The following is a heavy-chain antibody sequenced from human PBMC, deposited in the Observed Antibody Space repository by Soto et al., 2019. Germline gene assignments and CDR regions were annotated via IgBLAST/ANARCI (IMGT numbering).Heavy chain of an antibody. CDR3: ARVGSSGYDFKDFFDY. CDR1: GGSISSGGYS. J-gene: IGHJ4*02. CDR2: IYHSGST. V-gene: IGHV4-30-2*01. Sequence: PSETLSLTCAVSGGSISSGGYSWSWIRQPPGKGLEWIGYIYHSGSTYYNPSLKSRVTISVDRSKNQFSLKLSSVTAADTAVYYCARVGSSGYDFKDFFDYWGQGTLVTVSS. D-gene: IGHD5-12*01.